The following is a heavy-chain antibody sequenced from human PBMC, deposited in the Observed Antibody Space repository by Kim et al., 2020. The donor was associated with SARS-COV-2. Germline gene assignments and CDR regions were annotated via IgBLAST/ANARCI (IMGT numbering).Heavy chain of an antibody. D-gene: IGHD1-26*01. CDR1: GYSFTSYW. CDR2: IDPSDSYT. CDR3: ARRAVGATDYFDY. V-gene: IGHV5-10-1*01. Sequence: GESLKISCKGSGYSFTSYWITWVRQMPGKGLEWMGRIDPSDSYTNYSPSFQGHVTISADKSITTAYLQWSSLKASDTAMYYCARRAVGATDYFDYWGQGTLVTVSS. J-gene: IGHJ4*02.